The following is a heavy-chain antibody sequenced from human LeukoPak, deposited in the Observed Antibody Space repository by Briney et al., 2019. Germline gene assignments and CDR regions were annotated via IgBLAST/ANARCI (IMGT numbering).Heavy chain of an antibody. CDR3: ARGAYSSSSGEGYYFDY. D-gene: IGHD6-6*01. CDR2: IKSKTDGGTT. V-gene: IGHV3-15*01. CDR1: GFTFSNAW. J-gene: IGHJ4*02. Sequence: AGGSLRLSCAASGFTFSNAWMSWVRQAPGKGLEWVGRIKSKTDGGTTDYAAPVKGRFTISRDDSKNTLYLQMNSLKTEDTAVYYCARGAYSSSSGEGYYFDYWGQGTLVTVSS.